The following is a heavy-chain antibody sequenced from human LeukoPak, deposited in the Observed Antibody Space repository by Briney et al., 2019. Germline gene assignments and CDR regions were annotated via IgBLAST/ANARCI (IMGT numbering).Heavy chain of an antibody. CDR1: GFTFSSYW. CDR2: IKQDGSEK. D-gene: IGHD2-8*02. J-gene: IGHJ6*02. CDR3: ARENTGFSDYYFGIDV. V-gene: IGHV3-7*01. Sequence: PGGSLRLSCAASGFTFSSYWMSWVRQAPGKGLECVANIKQDGSEKYYVDSVKGRFTISRDNAKNSLYLQMNSLRAEDTAVYYCARENTGFSDYYFGIDVWGQGTTVTVSS.